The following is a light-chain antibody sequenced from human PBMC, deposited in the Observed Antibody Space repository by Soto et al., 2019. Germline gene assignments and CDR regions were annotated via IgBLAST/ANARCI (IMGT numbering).Light chain of an antibody. V-gene: IGLV2-8*01. CDR2: EVT. Sequence: QSALTQPPSASGSPGQSVTISCTGTSNDVGGYNFVSWYQHHPGKAPKLIIYEVTKRPSGVPSRFSGSKSGNTASLTVSGLQAEDEADYYCNSYAGSNTYVFGTGTKLTVL. CDR1: SNDVGGYNF. J-gene: IGLJ1*01. CDR3: NSYAGSNTYV.